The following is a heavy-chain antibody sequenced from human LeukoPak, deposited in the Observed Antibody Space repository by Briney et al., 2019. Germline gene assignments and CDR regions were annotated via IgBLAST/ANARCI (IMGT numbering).Heavy chain of an antibody. CDR2: IYYSGST. CDR3: ARGVGCSGGSCPLGDWFDP. V-gene: IGHV4-59*02. Sequence: GSLRLSCAASGFTVTSYYMSWVRQAPGKGLEWIAVIYYSGSTNYNPSLKGRFTISVDTSKNPFSLKMTTVTAADTAVYYCARGVGCSGGSCPLGDWFDPWGQGTLVTVSS. J-gene: IGHJ5*02. CDR1: GFTVTSYY. D-gene: IGHD2-15*01.